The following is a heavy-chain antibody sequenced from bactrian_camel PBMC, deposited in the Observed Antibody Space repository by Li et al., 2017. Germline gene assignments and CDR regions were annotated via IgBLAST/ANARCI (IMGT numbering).Heavy chain of an antibody. CDR2: IDSDGVNT. CDR3: ATYSFRMSRFAY. D-gene: IGHD3*01. J-gene: IGHJ6*01. Sequence: HVQLVESGGGLVQPGGSLNLSCAASGFTFSNYPMSWVRQAPGKGLNWVFTIDSDGVNTYYADSVKGRFTISRDNAKNTVYLQMNSLKSEDTALYYCATYSFRMSRFAYWGRGTQVTVS. V-gene: IGHV3-2*01. CDR1: GFTFSNYP.